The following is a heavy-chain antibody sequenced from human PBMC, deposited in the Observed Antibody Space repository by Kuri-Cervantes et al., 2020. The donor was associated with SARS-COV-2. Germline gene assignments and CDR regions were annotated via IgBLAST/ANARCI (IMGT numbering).Heavy chain of an antibody. CDR2: ISSGSSTI. Sequence: GESLKISCAVSGFPFSDYAMSWVRQAPGKGLEWVSYISSGSSTIYYADSVKGRFTISRDNARNSLYLQMNSLRAEDTAVYYCARDPHITLIRGAYFDLWGRGTLVTVSS. D-gene: IGHD3-10*01. CDR3: ARDPHITLIRGAYFDL. CDR1: GFPFSDYA. J-gene: IGHJ2*01. V-gene: IGHV3-48*01.